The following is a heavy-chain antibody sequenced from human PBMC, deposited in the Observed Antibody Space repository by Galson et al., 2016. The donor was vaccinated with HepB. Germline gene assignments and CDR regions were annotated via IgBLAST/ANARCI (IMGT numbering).Heavy chain of an antibody. J-gene: IGHJ4*02. CDR3: AREDNGLGRLDY. Sequence: ETLSLTCSVSGDSIRGNHWWTWVRQAPGKGLEWIGQVFYSGHTNYSPSLKSRVTISVDTSKNQFALNLKSVTAADTAVYFRAREDNGLGRLDYWGQGNLVTVYS. CDR1: GDSIRGNHW. V-gene: IGHV4/OR15-8*01. CDR2: VFYSGHT. D-gene: IGHD3-10*01.